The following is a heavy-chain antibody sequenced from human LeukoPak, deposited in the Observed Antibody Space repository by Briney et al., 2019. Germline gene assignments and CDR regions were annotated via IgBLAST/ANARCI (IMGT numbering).Heavy chain of an antibody. J-gene: IGHJ4*02. CDR2: ISSSGSTI. V-gene: IGHV3-48*03. Sequence: PGGSLRLSCAASGFTFSSYEMNWVRRAPGKGLEWVSYISSSGSTIYYADSVKGRFTISRDNAKNSLYLQMNSLRAEDTAVYYCASGFLQWLYWGQGTLVTVSS. CDR3: ASGFLQWLY. D-gene: IGHD3-3*01. CDR1: GFTFSSYE.